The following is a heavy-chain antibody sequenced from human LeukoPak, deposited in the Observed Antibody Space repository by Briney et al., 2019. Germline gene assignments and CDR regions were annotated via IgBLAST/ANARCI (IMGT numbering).Heavy chain of an antibody. J-gene: IGHJ6*02. CDR2: IGTAGDT. Sequence: PGGFLRLSCAACGFTFSSYDMHWVRQATGKGLEWVSAIGTAGDTYYPGSVKGQFTISRENAKNSLYLQMNSLRAGDTAVYYCARSPGTTVKLKDYYYGMDVWGQGTTVTVSS. D-gene: IGHD4-17*01. CDR3: ARSPGTTVKLKDYYYGMDV. V-gene: IGHV3-13*03. CDR1: GFTFSSYD.